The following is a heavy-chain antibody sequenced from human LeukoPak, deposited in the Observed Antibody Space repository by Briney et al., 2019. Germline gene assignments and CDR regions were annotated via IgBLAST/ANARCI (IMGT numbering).Heavy chain of an antibody. CDR3: ATGKSGYAYGMNV. J-gene: IGHJ6*02. CDR1: GYTFTDYY. CDR2: INPNSGDT. D-gene: IGHD5-12*01. Sequence: ASVKVSCKASGYTFTDYYMHWVRQAPGQGLEWMGWINPNSGDTNSAQNFQGRVTMTRDTSISTAYMALSRLRSDDTAVYYCATGKSGYAYGMNVWGQGTTVTVSS. V-gene: IGHV1-2*02.